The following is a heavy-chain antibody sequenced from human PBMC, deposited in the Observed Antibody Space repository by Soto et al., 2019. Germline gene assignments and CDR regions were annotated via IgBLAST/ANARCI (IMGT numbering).Heavy chain of an antibody. J-gene: IGHJ6*02. CDR1: GFRFSTYD. Sequence: VKLVESGGGWVQPGGSLRLSCAASGFRFSTYDMNWVRQAPGKGLEWLSYITTSSSSIKYADSVKGRFTVSRDDANNSLYLQMSSLRDDDTAVYYCARDPQRGYSGLDVWGQGTTVSVSS. CDR3: ARDPQRGYSGLDV. V-gene: IGHV3-48*02. CDR2: ITTSSSSI. D-gene: IGHD2-2*01.